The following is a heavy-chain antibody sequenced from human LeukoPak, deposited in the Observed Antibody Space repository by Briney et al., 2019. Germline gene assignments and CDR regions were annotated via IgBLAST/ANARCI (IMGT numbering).Heavy chain of an antibody. CDR2: IYSSGSF. Sequence: PSETLTLTCTVSVDFISRGDFYGSWIWKPAGKGVEWIGGIYSSGSFDYFPSLKSRVTMSVDPSKNQFFLRLTSVTAADTAVYYCARGGGHFDYWGQGTLVTVSS. V-gene: IGHV4-61*02. CDR1: VDFISRGDFY. CDR3: ARGGGHFDY. D-gene: IGHD3-10*01. J-gene: IGHJ4*02.